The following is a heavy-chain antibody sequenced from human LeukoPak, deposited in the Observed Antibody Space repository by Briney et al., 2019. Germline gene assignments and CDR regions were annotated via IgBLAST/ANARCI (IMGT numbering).Heavy chain of an antibody. J-gene: IGHJ1*01. CDR1: GYTFTSYG. CDR2: ISAYNGNT. CDR3: ARVDSYYDSSGYYHVEYFQH. Sequence: ASVKVSCKASGYTFTSYGISWVRQAPGQGLEWMGWISAYNGNTNYAQKFQGRVTITADKSTSTAYMELSSLRSEDTAVYYCARVDSYYDSSGYYHVEYFQHWGQGTLVTVSS. D-gene: IGHD3-22*01. V-gene: IGHV1-18*01.